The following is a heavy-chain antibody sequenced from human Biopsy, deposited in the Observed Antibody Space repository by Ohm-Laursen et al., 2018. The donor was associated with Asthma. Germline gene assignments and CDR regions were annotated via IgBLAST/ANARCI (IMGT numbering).Heavy chain of an antibody. D-gene: IGHD2-8*01. CDR2: VTYDGISQ. CDR1: GFTFSNYG. Sequence: SLRLSCAASGFTFSNYGMHWVRQVAGKGLDWVAVVTYDGISQYYAESVKGRFTISRDNSRNTLNLQMNSVRPDDTAVYFCARERAGVLGSYNGMDVWGPGNPGHRLL. J-gene: IGHJ6*02. CDR3: ARERAGVLGSYNGMDV. V-gene: IGHV3-30*03.